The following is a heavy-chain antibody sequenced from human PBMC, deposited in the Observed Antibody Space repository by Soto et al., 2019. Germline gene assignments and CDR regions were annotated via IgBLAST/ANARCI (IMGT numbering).Heavy chain of an antibody. Sequence: QLQLQESGPGLVKPSETLSLTCTVSGGSISSSSYYWGWIRQPPGKGLEWIGSIYYSGSTYYNPSLKSRVTISVDTSKNQFSLKLSSVTAADTAVYYCARHPPPTVTTGFDYWGQGTLVTVSS. D-gene: IGHD4-17*01. CDR1: GGSISSSSYY. J-gene: IGHJ4*02. CDR3: ARHPPPTVTTGFDY. V-gene: IGHV4-39*01. CDR2: IYYSGST.